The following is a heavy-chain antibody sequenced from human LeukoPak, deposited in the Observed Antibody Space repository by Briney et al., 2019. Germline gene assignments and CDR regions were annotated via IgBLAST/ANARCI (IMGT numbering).Heavy chain of an antibody. D-gene: IGHD5-18*01. CDR1: GFTFSDYY. Sequence: GGSLRLSCAASGFTFSDYYMSWIRQAPGKGLEWVSYISSSGSTIYYADSVKGRFTISRDNSKNTLYLQMNSLRAEDTAVYYCARDLSGGYSYGQEYYYYYGMDVWGQGTTVTVSS. CDR3: ARDLSGGYSYGQEYYYYYGMDV. J-gene: IGHJ6*02. CDR2: ISSSGSTI. V-gene: IGHV3-11*04.